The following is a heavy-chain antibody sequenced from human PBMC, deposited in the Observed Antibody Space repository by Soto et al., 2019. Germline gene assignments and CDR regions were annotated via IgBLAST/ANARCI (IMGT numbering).Heavy chain of an antibody. CDR1: CGSVSSGSYY. D-gene: IGHD6-6*01. CDR3: ARERSSSGWFDP. V-gene: IGHV4-61*01. Sequence: SETLSLTCTVSCGSVSSGSYYWSWIRQPPGKGLEWIGYIYYSVSTNYNPSLKSRVTISVDTSKNQFSLKLSSVTAADTAVYYCARERSSSGWFDPWGQGTLVTVSS. J-gene: IGHJ5*02. CDR2: IYYSVST.